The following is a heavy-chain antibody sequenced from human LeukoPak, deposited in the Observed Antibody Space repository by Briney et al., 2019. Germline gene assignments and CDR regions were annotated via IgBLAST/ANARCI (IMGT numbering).Heavy chain of an antibody. J-gene: IGHJ4*02. CDR1: GGSISRYY. CDR2: IYYTGST. CDR3: ARFDYCGGDCYALDY. Sequence: SETLSLTCTVSGGSISRYYWTRIRQPPGKGLEWAGHIYYTGSTNYNPSLKSRVTMSVDTSKNQFSLKLSSVTAADTAVYYCARFDYCGGDCYALDYWGQGTLVTVSS. D-gene: IGHD2-21*02. V-gene: IGHV4-59*01.